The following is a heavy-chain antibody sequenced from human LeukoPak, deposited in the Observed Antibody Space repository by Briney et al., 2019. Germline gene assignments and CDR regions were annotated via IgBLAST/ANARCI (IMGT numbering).Heavy chain of an antibody. CDR3: ARDYILPLETDNGDGFTI. J-gene: IGHJ3*02. D-gene: IGHD5-24*01. Sequence: ASVKVSCKASGYTFTNHSCSWVRPAPGKGLEWMGWVSPSHPTRVYAQQVQGRVTMNADANMHAVSLELRDLTSDDTAVYFCARDYILPLETDNGDGFTIGGQGTVVSVSS. V-gene: IGHV1-18*01. CDR2: VSPSHPTR. CDR1: GYTFTNHS.